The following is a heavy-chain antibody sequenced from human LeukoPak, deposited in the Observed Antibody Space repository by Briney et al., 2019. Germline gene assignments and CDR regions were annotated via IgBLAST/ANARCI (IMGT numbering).Heavy chain of an antibody. Sequence: PGGSLRLSCAASGFSFIGYAMHWVRQAPGKGLEYVSAISGNGDYTYYANSVKGRFTISRDNSKNTLYLQMGSLRGEDMAVYYCARGSSLGYCTGTSCYHRYFDYWGQGALVTVSS. J-gene: IGHJ4*02. D-gene: IGHD2-2*01. CDR1: GFSFIGYA. CDR2: ISGNGDYT. V-gene: IGHV3-64*01. CDR3: ARGSSLGYCTGTSCYHRYFDY.